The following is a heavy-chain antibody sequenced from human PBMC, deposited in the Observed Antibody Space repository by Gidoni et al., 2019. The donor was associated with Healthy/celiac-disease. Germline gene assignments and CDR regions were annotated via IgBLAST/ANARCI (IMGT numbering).Heavy chain of an antibody. CDR2: INHSGST. V-gene: IGHV4-34*01. CDR3: ARGRGRTY. Sequence: QVQLQQWGAGLLKPSETLSLTCAVYGGSFSGYYWSWIRQPPGKGLEWIGEINHSGSTNYNPSLKCRVTISVDTSKNQFSLKLSSVTAADTAVYYCARGRGRTYWGQGTLVTVPS. CDR1: GGSFSGYY. D-gene: IGHD3-16*01. J-gene: IGHJ4*02.